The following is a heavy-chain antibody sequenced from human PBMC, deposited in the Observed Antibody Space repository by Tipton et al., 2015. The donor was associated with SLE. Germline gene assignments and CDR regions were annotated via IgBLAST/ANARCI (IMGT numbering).Heavy chain of an antibody. CDR3: ARGLMVQGVKGYFDY. Sequence: LRLSCTVSGGSISSGSYYWSWIRQPAGKGLEWIGHIYTSGSTKYNPPLKSRVTISVNTSKNQFSLKLSSVTAADTAVYYCARGLMVQGVKGYFDYWGQGTLVTVSS. D-gene: IGHD3-10*01. CDR2: IYTSGST. CDR1: GGSISSGSYY. J-gene: IGHJ4*02. V-gene: IGHV4-61*09.